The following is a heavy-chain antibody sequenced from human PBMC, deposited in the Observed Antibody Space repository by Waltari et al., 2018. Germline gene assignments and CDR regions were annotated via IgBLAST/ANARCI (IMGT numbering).Heavy chain of an antibody. Sequence: EVQLVESGGGLVKSGGSLRLSCAASGFTFSNAWMSWVRQAPGKELEWVGRIKSKTDGGTTDYAAPVKGRFTISRDDSKNTLYLQMNSLKTEDTAVYYCTTDLPYYYDSSGYLGPFDYWGQGTLVTVSS. CDR1: GFTFSNAW. J-gene: IGHJ4*02. V-gene: IGHV3-15*01. D-gene: IGHD3-22*01. CDR3: TTDLPYYYDSSGYLGPFDY. CDR2: IKSKTDGGTT.